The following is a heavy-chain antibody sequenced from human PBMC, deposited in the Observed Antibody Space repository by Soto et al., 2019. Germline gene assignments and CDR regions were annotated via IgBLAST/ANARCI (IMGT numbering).Heavy chain of an antibody. CDR1: GFTFSSYA. J-gene: IGHJ4*02. Sequence: GGSLRLSCAASGFTFSSYAMSWVRQAPGKGLEWVSAISGSGGSTYYADSVKGRFTISRDNSKNTLYLQMNSLRAEDTAVYYCPAGSSSWNIFDYGGQETLVTVP. CDR3: PAGSSSWNIFDY. V-gene: IGHV3-23*01. D-gene: IGHD6-13*01. CDR2: ISGSGGST.